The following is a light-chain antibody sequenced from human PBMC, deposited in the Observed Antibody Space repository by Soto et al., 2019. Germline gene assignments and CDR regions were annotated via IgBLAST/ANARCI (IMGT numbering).Light chain of an antibody. CDR2: EGI. Sequence: QSALTQPASVSGSLGQSITISCTGTSIDVGSYKFVSWYQHPPGIAPKLLIYEGIKRPSGVSNRFSASKSGSTASLTISGLQAEYEADYYCCSFAHSTMVFGGGTKLTVL. CDR1: SIDVGSYKF. CDR3: CSFAHSTMV. V-gene: IGLV2-23*01. J-gene: IGLJ3*02.